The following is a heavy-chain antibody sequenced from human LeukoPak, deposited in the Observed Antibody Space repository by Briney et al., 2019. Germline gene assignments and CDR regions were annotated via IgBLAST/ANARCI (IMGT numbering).Heavy chain of an antibody. D-gene: IGHD1-1*01. CDR2: INHSGST. CDR3: ARGQGTPSHDY. CDR1: GGSISSGGYS. Sequence: PSETLSLTCAVSGGSISSGGYSWSWIRQPPGKGLEWIGEINHSGSTNYNPSLKSRVTISVDTSKNQFSLKLSSVTAADTAVYYCARGQGTPSHDYWGQGTLVTVSS. V-gene: IGHV4-34*01. J-gene: IGHJ4*02.